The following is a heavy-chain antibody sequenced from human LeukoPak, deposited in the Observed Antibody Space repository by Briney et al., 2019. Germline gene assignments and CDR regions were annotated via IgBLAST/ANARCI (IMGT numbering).Heavy chain of an antibody. CDR2: IIPIFGTA. CDR1: GGTFSSYA. J-gene: IGHJ6*03. CDR3: ASMTTIFGVVTPYYYMDV. Sequence: SVKVSCKASGGTFSSYAISWVRQAPGQGLEWMGGIIPIFGTANYAQKFQGRVTITADESTSTAYMELSSLRSEDTAVYYCASMTTIFGVVTPYYYMDVWGKGTTVTVSS. D-gene: IGHD3-3*01. V-gene: IGHV1-69*13.